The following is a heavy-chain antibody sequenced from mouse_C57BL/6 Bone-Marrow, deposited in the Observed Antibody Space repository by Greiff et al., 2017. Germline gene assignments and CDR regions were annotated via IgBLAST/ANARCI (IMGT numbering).Heavy chain of an antibody. CDR1: GFNINDDY. Sequence: VQLKESGAELVRPGASVKLSCTASGFNINDDYIHWVKQRPEQGLEWIGWIDPEIGDTEYASKFQGKATITSDTSSNTAYLQLSSLTSEDTAVYYCSSFDGNYFDFRGQGTPLTVAS. J-gene: IGHJ2*01. V-gene: IGHV14-4*01. CDR2: IDPEIGDT. D-gene: IGHD2-3*01. CDR3: SSFDGNYFDF.